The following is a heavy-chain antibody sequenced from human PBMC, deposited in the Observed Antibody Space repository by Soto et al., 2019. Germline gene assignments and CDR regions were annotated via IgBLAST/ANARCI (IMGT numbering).Heavy chain of an antibody. V-gene: IGHV4-4*07. CDR1: GVSVRSYT. Sequence: SSETLSLTCIVSGVSVRSYTWSWVRQPANKGLEWIGRVFSSVSATYNPSLKSRVSISMDTPENRISLKLDSVTAADAGVYFCARDGMTTGDTWGPGTLVNVSS. J-gene: IGHJ4*02. CDR3: ARDGMTTGDT. D-gene: IGHD2-21*02. CDR2: VFSSVSA.